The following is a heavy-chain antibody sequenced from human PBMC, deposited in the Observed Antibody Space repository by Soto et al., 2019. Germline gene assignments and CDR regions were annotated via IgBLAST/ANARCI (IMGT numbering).Heavy chain of an antibody. Sequence: PSETLSLTCTVSGGSIISSSYFWVWIRQPPGRGLEWIGSINYSGSTYYNPSLKSRVTLSVDTSKNQFSLNVSSVTASDTALYYCSRRAPEGFDPWGQGTLVTVSS. CDR1: GGSIISSSYF. CDR3: SRRAPEGFDP. CDR2: INYSGST. V-gene: IGHV4-39*01. J-gene: IGHJ5*02.